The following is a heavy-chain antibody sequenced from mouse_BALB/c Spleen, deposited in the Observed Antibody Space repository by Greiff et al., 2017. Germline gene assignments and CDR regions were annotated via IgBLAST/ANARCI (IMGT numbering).Heavy chain of an antibody. V-gene: IGHV1-80*01. D-gene: IGHD2-1*01. CDR3: ARFSYGNSYAMDY. J-gene: IGHJ4*01. CDR1: GYAFSSYW. Sequence: QVQLQQSGAELVRPGSSVKISCKASGYAFSSYWMNWVKQRPGQGLEWIGQIYPGDGDTNYNGKFKGKATLTADKSSSTAYMQLSSLTSEDSAVYYCARFSYGNSYAMDYWGQGTSVTVSS. CDR2: IYPGDGDT.